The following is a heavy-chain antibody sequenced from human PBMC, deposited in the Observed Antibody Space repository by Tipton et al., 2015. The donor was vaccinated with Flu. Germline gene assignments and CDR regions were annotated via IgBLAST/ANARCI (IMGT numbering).Heavy chain of an antibody. V-gene: IGHV4-4*07. J-gene: IGHJ4*02. Sequence: TLSLTCTASGDSMSSFYWSWIRQPAGKGLEFIGRIYTGGTSNYNPTLKSRVTMSIDTSKNKFSLKLNSVTAADTAVYYCARASGSGTYVIFDYWGQGTLVTVSS. CDR1: GDSMSSFY. CDR3: ARASGSGTYVIFDY. D-gene: IGHD3-10*01. CDR2: IYTGGTS.